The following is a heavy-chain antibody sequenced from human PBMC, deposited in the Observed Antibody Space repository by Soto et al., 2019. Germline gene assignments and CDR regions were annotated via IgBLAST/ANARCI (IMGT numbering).Heavy chain of an antibody. Sequence: SGTLSLTCTVSGGSISIYFWGGILQPPGKGLEWIGYIYYSGSTNYNPSLKSRVTISVDTSKNQFSLKLSSVTAEDTAVYYCARLGCSSTSCYAGGGYYYYYMDVWGKGTTVTVSS. CDR3: ARLGCSSTSCYAGGGYYYYYMDV. V-gene: IGHV4-59*08. J-gene: IGHJ6*03. CDR2: IYYSGST. CDR1: GGSISIYF. D-gene: IGHD2-2*01.